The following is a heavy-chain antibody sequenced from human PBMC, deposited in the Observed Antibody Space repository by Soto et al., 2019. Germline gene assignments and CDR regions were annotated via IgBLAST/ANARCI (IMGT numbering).Heavy chain of an antibody. D-gene: IGHD3-10*01. CDR1: GGSISSGGNY. CDR3: ASPVRGRKGARFDP. J-gene: IGHJ5*02. V-gene: IGHV4-31*03. CDR2: IYYSGST. Sequence: SETLSLTCTVSGGSISSGGNYWGWIRQHPGKGLEWIGYIYYSGSTYYNPSLKSRVTISVDTSENQFSLKLSSVTAADTAVYYCASPVRGRKGARFDPWGQGTPVTVSS.